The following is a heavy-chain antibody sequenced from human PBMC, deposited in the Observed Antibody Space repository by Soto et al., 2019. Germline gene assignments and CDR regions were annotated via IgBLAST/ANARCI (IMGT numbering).Heavy chain of an antibody. J-gene: IGHJ4*02. Sequence: QVQLVQSGAEVRKPGASVRLSCKASGYTFNRFYLHWVRQAPGQGLEWMGIINTSGGTTAYAQNFRGSLTVTRDTSTSTLYMELSNLRSEDTAVYYCARGPDDSDVPRWDYWGQGTRVTVSS. CDR1: GYTFNRFY. V-gene: IGHV1-46*02. CDR2: INTSGGTT. CDR3: ARGPDDSDVPRWDY. D-gene: IGHD4-17*01.